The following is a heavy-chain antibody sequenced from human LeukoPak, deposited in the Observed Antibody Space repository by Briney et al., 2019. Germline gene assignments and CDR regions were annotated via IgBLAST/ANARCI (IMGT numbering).Heavy chain of an antibody. CDR2: INPSGGST. CDR3: ARVGQIFGVVIQFDY. V-gene: IGHV1-46*01. Sequence: ASVKVSCKASGYTFTSYYMHWVRQAPGQGLEWMGIINPSGGSTSYAQKFQGRVTMTRDTSTSTVYMELSSLRSEDTAVYYCARVGQIFGVVIQFDYWGQGTLVTVSS. D-gene: IGHD3-3*01. J-gene: IGHJ4*02. CDR1: GYTFTSYY.